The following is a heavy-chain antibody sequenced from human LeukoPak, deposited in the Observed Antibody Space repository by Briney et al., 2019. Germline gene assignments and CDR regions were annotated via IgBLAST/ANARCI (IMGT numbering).Heavy chain of an antibody. D-gene: IGHD4-17*01. V-gene: IGHV3-48*03. Sequence: PGGSLRLSCEASGFLFRNYEMKWVRQAPGKGLEWISFISGSGSSIFYADSVKGRFTIPRDNAKNTLYLQMNSLRAEDTAVYYCARAHNDYGDYSLGYWGQGTLVTVSS. CDR2: ISGSGSSI. CDR3: ARAHNDYGDYSLGY. J-gene: IGHJ4*02. CDR1: GFLFRNYE.